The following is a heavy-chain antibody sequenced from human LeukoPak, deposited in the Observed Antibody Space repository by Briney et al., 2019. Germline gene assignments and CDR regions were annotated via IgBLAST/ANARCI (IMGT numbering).Heavy chain of an antibody. CDR2: MNPNSGNT. V-gene: IGHV1-8*01. J-gene: IGHJ6*02. CDR1: RYTFTSYD. D-gene: IGHD6-25*01. CDR3: ARGSAPAGYYYYYGMDV. Sequence: GASVKVSCKASRYTFTSYDINWVGQATGQGLEWMGWMNPNSGNTGYAQKFQGRVTMTRNTSISTAYMELSSLRSEDTAMYYCARGSAPAGYYYYYGMDVWGQGTTVTVSS.